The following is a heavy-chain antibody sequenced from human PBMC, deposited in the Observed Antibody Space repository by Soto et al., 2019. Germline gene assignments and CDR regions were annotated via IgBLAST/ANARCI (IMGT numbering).Heavy chain of an antibody. Sequence: EVHLVESGGGLVQPGGSLRVSCAASGFTFRSYSMNWVRQAPGKGLEWVSYISASGSTIYYADSVKGRFTISRDNAKNSLYLQMNSLRVEDTAVYYCARAQKVVAATYFDYWGQGTLVTVSS. D-gene: IGHD2-15*01. CDR2: ISASGSTI. CDR1: GFTFRSYS. V-gene: IGHV3-48*01. CDR3: ARAQKVVAATYFDY. J-gene: IGHJ4*02.